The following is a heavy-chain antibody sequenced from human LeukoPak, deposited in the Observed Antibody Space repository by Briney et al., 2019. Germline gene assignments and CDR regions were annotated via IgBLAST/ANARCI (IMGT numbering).Heavy chain of an antibody. J-gene: IGHJ4*02. CDR1: GYTFTSYD. CDR3: GRPLQRGSWTQRALYY. V-gene: IGHV1-8*01. D-gene: IGHD3-10*01. Sequence: ASVKVSCKASGYTFTSYDISWVRQATGQGLEWMGWMNPNSGNAGYAQRFQGRVTMTRNNSISTAYMELTSLRSEDTAVYYCGRPLQRGSWTQRALYYWGQGTLVTVSS. CDR2: MNPNSGNA.